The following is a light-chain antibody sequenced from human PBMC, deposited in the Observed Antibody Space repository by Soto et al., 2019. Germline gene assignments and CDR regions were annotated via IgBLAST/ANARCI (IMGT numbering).Light chain of an antibody. J-gene: IGLJ2*01. V-gene: IGLV2-14*03. CDR1: TRDVGGYNY. CDR3: SSYTSSSTPVV. CDR2: DVT. Sequence: QSVLTQPASVSGSPGQSITISCTGTTRDVGGYNYVSWYQQHPGKTPKLMIYDVTNRPSGVSNRFSGSKSGKTASLTISGLQAEDEADYYCSSYTSSSTPVVFGGGTQLTVL.